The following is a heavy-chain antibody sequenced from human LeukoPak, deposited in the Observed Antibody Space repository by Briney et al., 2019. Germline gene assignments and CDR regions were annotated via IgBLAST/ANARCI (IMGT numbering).Heavy chain of an antibody. Sequence: PGRSLRLSCAASGFTLSSYSMNWVRQAPGKGLEWVSYISSSSTYIYYADSVKGRFTISRDNARNSLYLQMNSLRAEDTAIYYCARSEHSSSSFDYWGQGTLVTVSS. CDR3: ARSEHSSSSFDY. D-gene: IGHD6-6*01. CDR1: GFTLSSYS. CDR2: ISSSSTYI. J-gene: IGHJ4*02. V-gene: IGHV3-21*01.